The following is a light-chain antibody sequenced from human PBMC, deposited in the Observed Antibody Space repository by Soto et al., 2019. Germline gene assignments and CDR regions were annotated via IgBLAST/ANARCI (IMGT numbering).Light chain of an antibody. J-gene: IGLJ1*01. Sequence: QSALTQPASVSGSPGQSIAISCIGTSSDVGAYDYVSWYQQHPDRAPKLMVYEVHNRPSGVSNRFSGSKSVNTATLTISGLQPEDEADYYCASHTSSNTRVFVTGTKVTVL. CDR2: EVH. CDR3: ASHTSSNTRV. V-gene: IGLV2-14*03. CDR1: SSDVGAYDY.